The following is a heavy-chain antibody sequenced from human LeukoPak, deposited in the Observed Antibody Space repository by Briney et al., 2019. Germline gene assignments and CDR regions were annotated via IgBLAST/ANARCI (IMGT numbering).Heavy chain of an antibody. V-gene: IGHV3-7*01. CDR2: IKQDGSEK. D-gene: IGHD3-10*01. CDR3: ARVVVTLVRGVTPRGYGMDV. CDR1: GFTFSIYW. J-gene: IGHJ6*04. Sequence: GGSLRLSCAASGFTFSIYWMSWVRQAPGKGLEWVANIKQDGSEKDYVDSVKGRFTISRDKAKNSLYLQMNSLRVEDTAVYYCARVVVTLVRGVTPRGYGMDVWGEGNTVTVSS.